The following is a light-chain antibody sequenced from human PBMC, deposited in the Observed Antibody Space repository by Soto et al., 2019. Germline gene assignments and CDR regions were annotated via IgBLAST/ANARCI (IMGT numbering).Light chain of an antibody. CDR3: QQRTNWLFT. J-gene: IGKJ3*01. CDR2: GAS. V-gene: IGKV3-15*01. CDR1: QSVRSN. Sequence: EIVMTQSPATLSVSPGERATLSCRASQSVRSNLAWYQQKPGQPPRLLIFGASTRATGVPARFSGSGSGTEFTLTVSSLQSEDFALYYCQQRTNWLFTFGPGTKVDIK.